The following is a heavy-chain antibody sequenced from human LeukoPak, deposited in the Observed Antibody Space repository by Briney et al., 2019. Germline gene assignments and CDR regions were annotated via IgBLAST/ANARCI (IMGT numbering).Heavy chain of an antibody. CDR1: GYSISSGYY. D-gene: IGHD3-3*01. Sequence: SETLSLTCAVSGYSISSGYYWGWIRQPPGKGLEWIGRIYHSGSNSYNPSLMSRVTISVDTSKNQLSLKLSSVTASDTAVYYCARILGPQSSTYYDFWSGYYFDCWGQGRLVTVSS. CDR3: ARILGPQSSTYYDFWSGYYFDC. CDR2: IYHSGSN. V-gene: IGHV4-38-2*01. J-gene: IGHJ4*02.